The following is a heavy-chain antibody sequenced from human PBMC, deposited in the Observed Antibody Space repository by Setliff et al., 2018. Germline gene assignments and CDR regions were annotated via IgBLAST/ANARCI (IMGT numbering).Heavy chain of an antibody. CDR2: IIPIFGTA. Sequence: ASVKVSCKASGGTFSSYAISWVRQAPGQGLEWMGRIIPIFGTANYAQKFRGRVTITADKSTSTAYMELSSLRSEDTAVYYCARGRHPPWSGYPYYYMDVWGKGTTVTVSS. J-gene: IGHJ6*03. CDR3: ARGRHPPWSGYPYYYMDV. D-gene: IGHD3-3*01. CDR1: GGTFSSYA. V-gene: IGHV1-69*06.